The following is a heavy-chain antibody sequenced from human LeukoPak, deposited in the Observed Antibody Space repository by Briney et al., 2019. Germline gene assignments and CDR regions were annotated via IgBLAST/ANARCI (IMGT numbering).Heavy chain of an antibody. Sequence: PGGSLRLSCAASGFTFSSYAMHWVRQAPGKGLEWVAVIWYDGSNKYYADSVKGRFTISRDNSKNTLYLQMNSLRAEDTAVYYCARDSSSWEIDYWGQGTLVTVSS. D-gene: IGHD6-13*01. CDR2: IWYDGSNK. CDR1: GFTFSSYA. V-gene: IGHV3-33*08. J-gene: IGHJ4*02. CDR3: ARDSSSWEIDY.